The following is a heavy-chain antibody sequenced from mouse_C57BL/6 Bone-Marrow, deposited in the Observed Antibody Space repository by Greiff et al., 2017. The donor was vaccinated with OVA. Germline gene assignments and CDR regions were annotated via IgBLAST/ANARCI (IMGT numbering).Heavy chain of an antibody. J-gene: IGHJ1*03. CDR2: ISYDGSN. V-gene: IGHV3-6*01. D-gene: IGHD2-5*01. CDR3: AERSNYWYFDV. Sequence: EVKLQESGPGLVKPSQSLSLTCSVTGYSITSGYYCNWIRQLPGNILEWMGYISYDGSNNYNPSLKNRISITRDTSKNQVFLKLNSVTTEDTATYYCAERSNYWYFDVWGTGTTVTVSS. CDR1: GYSITSGYY.